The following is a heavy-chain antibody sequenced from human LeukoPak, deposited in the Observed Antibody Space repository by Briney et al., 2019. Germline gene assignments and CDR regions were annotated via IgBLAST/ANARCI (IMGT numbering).Heavy chain of an antibody. J-gene: IGHJ4*02. CDR3: AKDYLAYCSDANCVAPDY. V-gene: IGHV3-30*18. CDR1: GFTFSTYG. D-gene: IGHD2-15*01. Sequence: GGSLRLSCAAFGFTFSTYGIHWVRQAPGKGLEWVAVISYDGRNKYYADSVKGRFTISKDYSRNTLYLQMNSLRNEDTAMYYCAKDYLAYCSDANCVAPDYWGQGTLVTVSS. CDR2: ISYDGRNK.